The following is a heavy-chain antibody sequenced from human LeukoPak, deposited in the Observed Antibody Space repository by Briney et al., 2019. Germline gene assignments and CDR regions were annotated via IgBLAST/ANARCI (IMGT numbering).Heavy chain of an antibody. CDR3: ARDLHSGWLRSEFLSDY. D-gene: IGHD6-19*01. J-gene: IGHJ4*02. CDR1: GGSFSGYY. Sequence: PSETLSLTCAVYGGSFSGYYWGWIRQPPGKGLEWIGSIYYSGSTYYNPSLKSRVTISVDTSKNQFSLKLSSVTAADTAVYYCARDLHSGWLRSEFLSDYWGQGTLVTVSS. V-gene: IGHV4-34*01. CDR2: IYYSGST.